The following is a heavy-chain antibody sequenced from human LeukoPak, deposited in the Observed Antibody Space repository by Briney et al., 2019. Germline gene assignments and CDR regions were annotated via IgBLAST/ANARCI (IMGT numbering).Heavy chain of an antibody. CDR3: ARAYYSTSFYPL. CDR1: GGSFSGYY. V-gene: IGHV4-34*01. D-gene: IGHD6-13*01. CDR2: INHSGST. Sequence: PSETLSLTCAVYGGSFSGYYWSWIRQPPGKGLEWIGEINHSGSTNYNPSLKSRVTISVDTSKNQFSLNLSSVTAADTAVYYCARAYYSTSFYPLWGQGTLVTVSS. J-gene: IGHJ4*02.